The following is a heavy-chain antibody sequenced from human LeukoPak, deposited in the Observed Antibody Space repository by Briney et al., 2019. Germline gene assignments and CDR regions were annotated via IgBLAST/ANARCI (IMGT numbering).Heavy chain of an antibody. CDR2: ISWNSGSI. D-gene: IGHD1-26*01. CDR3: AKDRSKWEPGAFDI. CDR1: GFTFDDYA. Sequence: HPGGSLRLSCAASGFTFDDYAMHWVRQAQGKGLEWVSGISWNSGSIGYADSVKGRFTISRDNAKNSLYLQMNSLRAEDMALYYCAKDRSKWEPGAFDIWGQGTMVTVSS. V-gene: IGHV3-9*03. J-gene: IGHJ3*02.